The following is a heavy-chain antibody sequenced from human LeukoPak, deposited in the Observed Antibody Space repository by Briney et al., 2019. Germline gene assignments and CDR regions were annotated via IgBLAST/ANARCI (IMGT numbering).Heavy chain of an antibody. CDR2: IYHSGSP. D-gene: IGHD1-1*01. Sequence: PSETLSLTCAVSGGSISSNNWWGWVRQPPGKGLEWIGEIYHSGSPNYNPSLKSRVTISVDKSRKHFSLNLSSVTAADTAVYYCARVNINNWHSCDYWDQGTLDTVSS. CDR1: GGSISSNNW. V-gene: IGHV4-4*02. CDR3: ARVNINNWHSCDY. J-gene: IGHJ4*02.